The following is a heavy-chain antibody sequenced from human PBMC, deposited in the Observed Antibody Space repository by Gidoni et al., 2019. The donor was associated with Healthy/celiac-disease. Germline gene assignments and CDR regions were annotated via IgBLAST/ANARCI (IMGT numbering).Heavy chain of an antibody. Sequence: EVQLVESGGGLVKPGGSLRLSCAASGFTFSSYSMNWVRQAPGKGLEWVSSISSSSSYIYYADSVKGRFTISRDNAKNSLYLQMNSLRAEDTAVYYCEVYCSSTSCYPFAGNYWGQGTLVTVSS. D-gene: IGHD2-2*01. J-gene: IGHJ4*02. V-gene: IGHV3-21*01. CDR3: EVYCSSTSCYPFAGNY. CDR2: ISSSSSYI. CDR1: GFTFSSYS.